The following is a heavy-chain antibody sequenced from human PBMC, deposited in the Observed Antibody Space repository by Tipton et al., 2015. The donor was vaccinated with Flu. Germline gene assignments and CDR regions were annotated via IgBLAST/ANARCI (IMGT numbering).Heavy chain of an antibody. CDR1: GFTFSSYA. D-gene: IGHD3-3*01. CDR2: ISGSGGST. CDR3: AKYSGGDFWSYYYYGMDV. Sequence: SLRLSCAASGFTFSSYAMSWVRQAPGKGLEWVSAISGSGGSTYYADSVKGRFTISRDNSKNTLYLQMNSLRAEDTAVYYCAKYSGGDFWSYYYYGMDVWGQGTTLTVSS. J-gene: IGHJ6*02. V-gene: IGHV3-23*01.